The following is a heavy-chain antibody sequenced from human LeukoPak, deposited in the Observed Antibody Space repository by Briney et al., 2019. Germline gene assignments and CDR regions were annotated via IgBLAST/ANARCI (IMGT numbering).Heavy chain of an antibody. V-gene: IGHV1-2*02. J-gene: IGHJ4*02. Sequence: ASVKVSCKASGYTFTGYYMHWVRQAPGQGLEWMGWINPNSGGTNYAQKFQGRVTMTRDTSISTAYMELSRLRSDDTAVYYCARGDDSSGWLFDYWGQGTLVTVS. D-gene: IGHD6-19*01. CDR1: GYTFTGYY. CDR3: ARGDDSSGWLFDY. CDR2: INPNSGGT.